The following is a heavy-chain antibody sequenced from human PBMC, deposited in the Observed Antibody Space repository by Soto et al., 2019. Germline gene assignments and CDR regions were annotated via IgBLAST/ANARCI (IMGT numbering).Heavy chain of an antibody. CDR3: ARSPGTSSSNWFDP. J-gene: IGHJ5*02. CDR2: ISAYNGNT. D-gene: IGHD2-2*01. V-gene: IGHV1-18*01. CDR1: GYTFTSYG. Sequence: EASVKVSCKASGYTFTSYGISWVRQAPGQGLEWMGWISAYNGNTNYAQKLQGRVTMTTDTSTSTAYMELRSLRSDDTAVYYCARSPGTSSSNWFDPWGQGTLVTVSS.